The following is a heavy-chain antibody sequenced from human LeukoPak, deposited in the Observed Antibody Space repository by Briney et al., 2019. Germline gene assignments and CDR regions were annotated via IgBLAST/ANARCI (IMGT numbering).Heavy chain of an antibody. V-gene: IGHV3-11*01. D-gene: IGHD2-2*01. J-gene: IGHJ4*02. CDR1: GFTLSDYY. CDR2: IRSSGSDI. Sequence: PGGSLRLSCVVSGFTLSDYYMSWIRQTPGKGLEWVSYIRSSGSDIYYADSVKGRFTISRDNSKNTLFLQMNSLRAEDTAVYYCAKEAQGCSITSCYFDSWGQGNLVTVSS. CDR3: AKEAQGCSITSCYFDS.